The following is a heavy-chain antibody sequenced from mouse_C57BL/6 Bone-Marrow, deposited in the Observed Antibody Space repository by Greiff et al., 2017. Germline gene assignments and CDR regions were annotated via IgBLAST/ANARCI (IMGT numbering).Heavy chain of an antibody. D-gene: IGHD1-1*01. V-gene: IGHV2-9*01. Sequence: VKVVESGPGLLAPSQRLSITCTVSGFSLTSYGVDWVRQPPGKGLEWLGVIWGGGSTNYNSALMSRLSISKDNSKSQVFLKMNSLQTDDTAMYYCASLLLRFAYCGQGTLVTVSA. CDR2: IWGGGST. CDR1: GFSLTSYG. CDR3: ASLLLRFAY. J-gene: IGHJ3*01.